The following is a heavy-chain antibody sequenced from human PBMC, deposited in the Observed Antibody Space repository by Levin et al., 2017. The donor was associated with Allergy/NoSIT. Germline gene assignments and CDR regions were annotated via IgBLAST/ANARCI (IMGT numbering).Heavy chain of an antibody. CDR2: INYRGVT. J-gene: IGHJ6*02. D-gene: IGHD5/OR15-5a*01. CDR3: ARNRIIVSGGNDYYYGMDV. Sequence: SETLSLTCSVSGGSVSSGTYYWSWIRRPPGKGLEWIGYINYRGVTKYNPSLKSRVTISVDTSKNEFSLQVTSVTAADTAVYYCARNRIIVSGGNDYYYGMDVWGQGTTVTVSS. CDR1: GGSVSSGTYY. V-gene: IGHV4-61*01.